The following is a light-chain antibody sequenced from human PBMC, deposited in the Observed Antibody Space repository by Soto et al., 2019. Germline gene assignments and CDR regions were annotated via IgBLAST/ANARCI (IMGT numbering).Light chain of an antibody. J-gene: IGLJ1*01. Sequence: QSVLTQPPSASGIHVQRVTISCSGSSSNIGSNTVNWYQQLPGTAPKLLIYSNNQRPSGVPDRFSGSKSGTSASLAISGLQSEDEADYYCAAWDDSSYVFGTGTRSPS. CDR2: SNN. CDR3: AAWDDSSYV. CDR1: SSNIGSNT. V-gene: IGLV1-44*01.